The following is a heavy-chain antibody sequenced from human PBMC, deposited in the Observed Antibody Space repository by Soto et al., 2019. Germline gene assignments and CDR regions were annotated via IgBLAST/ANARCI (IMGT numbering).Heavy chain of an antibody. CDR2: ISSNADST. V-gene: IGHV3-23*01. Sequence: EVPLFESGEGLVQPGGSLRLSCAASGFNFNNYAMSWVRQAPGERAEWVSFISSNADSTYYADSVKGRFTISRDHSSNTLFLQMNTLGAEYTALYCCPTFMAVMGPRWGRASENWCQGARVTVST. D-gene: IGHD6-19*01. CDR1: GFNFNNYA. CDR3: PTFMAVMGPRWGRASEN. J-gene: IGHJ4*02.